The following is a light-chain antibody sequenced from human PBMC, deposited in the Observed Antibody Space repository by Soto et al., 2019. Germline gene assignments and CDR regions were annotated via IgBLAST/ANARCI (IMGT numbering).Light chain of an antibody. CDR2: AAS. V-gene: IGKV3-20*01. J-gene: IGKJ1*01. Sequence: EIVLTQSPGTLSLSPGERATLSCRASQSVSNSYLAWYQQKPGQAPRLLMYAASNRATGIPDRFSGSGSGTDFTLTIRRVEPEDFAGYYCEQFPPWTFGQGTKVEIK. CDR1: QSVSNSY. CDR3: EQFPPWT.